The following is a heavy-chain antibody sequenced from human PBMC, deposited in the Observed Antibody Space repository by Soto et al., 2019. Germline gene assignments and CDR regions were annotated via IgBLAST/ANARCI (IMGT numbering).Heavy chain of an antibody. CDR1: GFTFINAL. V-gene: IGHV3-15*05. CDR2: IKSNTDGGTT. J-gene: IGHJ4*02. CDR3: ATRAAFWISYSFFFDY. Sequence: PGGSLRLSCAASGFTFINALMSWVRQAPGKGLEWVGHIKSNTDGGTTDYAAPVKGRFTISRDDSKDMLYLQMNSLKTEDTAVYYCATRAAFWISYSFFFDYWGRGTLVTVSS. D-gene: IGHD3-3*01.